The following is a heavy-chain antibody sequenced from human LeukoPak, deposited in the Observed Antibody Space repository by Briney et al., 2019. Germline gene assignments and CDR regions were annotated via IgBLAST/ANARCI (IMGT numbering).Heavy chain of an antibody. CDR3: AKGYIQLWWFDY. V-gene: IGHV3-23*01. CDR1: GFTFSTYA. J-gene: IGHJ4*02. Sequence: GGSLRLSCAASGFTFSTYAMSWVRQAPGKGLQWVSLISGSGDGAHYADSVKGRFTISRDNSKNTVYLQMTNLRAEDTAVYYCAKGYIQLWWFDYWCQGTLVTASS. CDR2: ISGSGDGA. D-gene: IGHD2-21*01.